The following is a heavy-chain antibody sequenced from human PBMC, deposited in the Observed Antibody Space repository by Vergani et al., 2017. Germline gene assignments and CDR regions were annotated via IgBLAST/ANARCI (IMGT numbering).Heavy chain of an antibody. D-gene: IGHD6-6*01. V-gene: IGHV3-30-3*01. J-gene: IGHJ4*02. CDR1: GFTFSSYA. CDR3: ARHDSSSSGGFDY. Sequence: QVQLVESGGGVVQPGRSLRLSCAASGFTFSSYAMHWVRQAPGKGLEWVAVISYDGSNKYYADSVKGRFTISRDNSKNTLYLQMNSLRAEDTAVYYCARHDSSSSGGFDYWGQGTLVTVSS. CDR2: ISYDGSNK.